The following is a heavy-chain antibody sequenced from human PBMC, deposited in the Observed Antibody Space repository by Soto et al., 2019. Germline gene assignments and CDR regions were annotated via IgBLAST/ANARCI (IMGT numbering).Heavy chain of an antibody. V-gene: IGHV1-2*02. J-gene: IGHJ4*02. Sequence: ASVKVSCKASGYTFTGYYMHWVRQAPGQGLEWMGWINPNSGGTNYAQKFQGRVTMTRDTSISTAYMELSRLRSDDTAVYYCARYLPPVDPLFHYRGQGTLVTVSS. CDR1: GYTFTGYY. CDR3: ARYLPPVDPLFHY. D-gene: IGHD5-12*01. CDR2: INPNSGGT.